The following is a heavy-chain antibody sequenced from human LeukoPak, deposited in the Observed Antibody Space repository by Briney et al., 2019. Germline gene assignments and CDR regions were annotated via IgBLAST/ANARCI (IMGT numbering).Heavy chain of an antibody. D-gene: IGHD3-22*01. CDR1: GFTFSSYA. CDR3: ARDNDSSGRFDY. CDR2: ISYDGSNK. V-gene: IGHV3-30-3*01. Sequence: GGSLRLSCAASGFTFSSYAMHWVRQAPGKGLEWVAVISYDGSNKYYADSVKGRFTISRDNSKNTLCLQMNSLRAEDTAVYYCARDNDSSGRFDYWGQGTLVTVSS. J-gene: IGHJ4*02.